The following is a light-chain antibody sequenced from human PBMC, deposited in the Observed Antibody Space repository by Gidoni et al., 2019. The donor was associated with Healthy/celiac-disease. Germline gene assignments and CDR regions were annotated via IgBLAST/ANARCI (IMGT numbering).Light chain of an antibody. CDR3: QQYGSSRGT. V-gene: IGKV3-20*01. Sequence: EIVLTQSPGTLSLSPGERATLSCRASQSVSSSYLAWYQQKPGQAPRLLSYGASSRATGIPDRFSGSGSGTDFTLTISRLEPEDFAVYYCQQYGSSRGTFXXXTKLEIK. CDR2: GAS. J-gene: IGKJ2*02. CDR1: QSVSSSY.